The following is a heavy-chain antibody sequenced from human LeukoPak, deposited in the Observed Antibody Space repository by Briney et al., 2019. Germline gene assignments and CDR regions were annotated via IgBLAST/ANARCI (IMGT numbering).Heavy chain of an antibody. CDR1: GFTFTSYA. V-gene: IGHV3-23*01. CDR3: TKVSTTGVGGRGYFDQ. Sequence: GGSLRLSCAASGFTFTSYAMSWVRQTPGKGLEWVSFISDSSAGDSTYYADFVRGRFTISRDSSKSTLYLQMNSLRAEDTAVYYCTKVSTTGVGGRGYFDQWGQGTQVTVSS. D-gene: IGHD1-1*01. CDR2: ISDSSAGDST. J-gene: IGHJ4*02.